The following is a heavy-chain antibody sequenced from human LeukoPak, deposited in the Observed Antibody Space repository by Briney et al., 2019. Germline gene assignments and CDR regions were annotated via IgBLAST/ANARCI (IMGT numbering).Heavy chain of an antibody. CDR1: GGSFSGYY. CDR3: ARDAGIAAAGTVYYYYYYMDV. D-gene: IGHD6-13*01. J-gene: IGHJ6*03. Sequence: SETLSLTCAVYGGSFSGYYWSWIRQPPGKGLEWIGEINHSGSTNYNPSLKSRVTISVDTSKNQFSLKLSSVTAADTAVYYCARDAGIAAAGTVYYYYYYMDVWGKGTTVTVSS. V-gene: IGHV4-34*01. CDR2: INHSGST.